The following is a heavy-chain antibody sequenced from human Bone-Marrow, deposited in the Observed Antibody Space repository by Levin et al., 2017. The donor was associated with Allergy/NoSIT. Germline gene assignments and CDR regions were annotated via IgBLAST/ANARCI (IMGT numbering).Heavy chain of an antibody. D-gene: IGHD3-22*01. CDR2: ISGSGGST. Sequence: PGESLKISCAASGFTFSSYAMSWVRQAPGKGLEWVSAISGSGGSTYYADSVKGRFTISRDNSKNTLYLQMNSLRAEDTAVYYCAKGPKDDYDSSGIPRFRKRLGSYYFDYWGQGTLVTVSS. J-gene: IGHJ4*02. CDR3: AKGPKDDYDSSGIPRFRKRLGSYYFDY. CDR1: GFTFSSYA. V-gene: IGHV3-23*01.